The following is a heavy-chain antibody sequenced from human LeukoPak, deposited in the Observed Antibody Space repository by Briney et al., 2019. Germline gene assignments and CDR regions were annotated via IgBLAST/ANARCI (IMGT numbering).Heavy chain of an antibody. CDR1: GFTLSTYK. CDR2: ITSSGSPT. V-gene: IGHV3-48*03. J-gene: IGHJ3*02. D-gene: IGHD2-15*01. Sequence: GGPRRPSCEASGFTLSTYKITWVRQAPGKGLQGISVITSSGSPTFYADSVKGRFAIFRDTAKNSLSLQMNNLRGEDTAVYYCARDISSSTRAFDIWGQGTMVTVS. CDR3: ARDISSSTRAFDI.